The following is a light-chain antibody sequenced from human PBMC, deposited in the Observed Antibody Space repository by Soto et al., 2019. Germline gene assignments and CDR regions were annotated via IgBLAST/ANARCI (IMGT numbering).Light chain of an antibody. Sequence: QSVLTQPPSVSGAPGQRVTISCTGSSSNIGAPYDVHWYQQLPGTAPKLLIYGDTNRPSGVPDRFSGSKSGTSASLAISGLQAEDEADYYCQSYDSSLGGWVFGGRTQLTVL. CDR3: QSYDSSLGGWV. CDR1: SSNIGAPYD. CDR2: GDT. V-gene: IGLV1-40*01. J-gene: IGLJ3*02.